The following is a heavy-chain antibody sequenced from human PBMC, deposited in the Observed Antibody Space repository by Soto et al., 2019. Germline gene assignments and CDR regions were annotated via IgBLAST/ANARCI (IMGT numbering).Heavy chain of an antibody. J-gene: IGHJ2*01. CDR1: GFTFDDYA. CDR3: AKDSRGSSTSCCEGYFDL. CDR2: ISWNSGSI. V-gene: IGHV3-9*01. D-gene: IGHD2-2*01. Sequence: EVQLVESGGGLVQPGRSLRLSCAASGFTFDDYAMHWVRQAPGKGLEWVSGISWNSGSIGYADSVKGRFTISRDNAKNSLYLQMNSLRAEDTALYYCAKDSRGSSTSCCEGYFDLWGRGTLVTVSS.